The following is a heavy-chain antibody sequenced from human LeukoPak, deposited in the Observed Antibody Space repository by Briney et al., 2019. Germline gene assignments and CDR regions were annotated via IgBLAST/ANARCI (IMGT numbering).Heavy chain of an antibody. CDR3: ARDLGLFDY. V-gene: IGHV3-7*01. Sequence: GGSLRLSRAASGFTSSSYWMSWVRQAPGKGLEWVANIKQDGSEKYYVDSVKGRFTISRDNAKNSLYLQMNSLRAEDTAVYYCARDLGLFDYWGQGTLVTVSS. CDR1: GFTSSSYW. CDR2: IKQDGSEK. J-gene: IGHJ4*02.